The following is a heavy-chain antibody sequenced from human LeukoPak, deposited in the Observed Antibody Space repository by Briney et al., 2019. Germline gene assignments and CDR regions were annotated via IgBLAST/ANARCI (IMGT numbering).Heavy chain of an antibody. J-gene: IGHJ6*02. CDR1: GYTFTSYY. V-gene: IGHV1-46*01. CDR3: ARDQVSGYYYYGMDV. CDR2: INPSGGST. Sequence: ASVKVSCKASGYTFTSYYMHWVRQAPGQGLEWMGIINPSGGSTSYAQKFQGRVTITADESTSTAYMELSSLRSEDTAVYYCARDQVSGYYYYGMDVWGQGTTVTVSS.